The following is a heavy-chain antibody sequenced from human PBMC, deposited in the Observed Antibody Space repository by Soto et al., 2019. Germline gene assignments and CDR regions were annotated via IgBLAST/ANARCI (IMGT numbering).Heavy chain of an antibody. CDR1: GFSFSSYG. J-gene: IGHJ4*02. CDR2: IWYDGSNK. D-gene: IGHD3-22*01. CDR3: ARGGDSSGYYYGFDF. Sequence: QVQLVESGGGVVQPGRSLRVSCAASGFSFSSYGIHWVRQAPGKGLEWVAVIWYDGSNKYYADSVKGRFTISRDHSMHARYLKMNSLRAEDTAVYYCARGGDSSGYYYGFDFWGQGTLVTVSS. V-gene: IGHV3-33*01.